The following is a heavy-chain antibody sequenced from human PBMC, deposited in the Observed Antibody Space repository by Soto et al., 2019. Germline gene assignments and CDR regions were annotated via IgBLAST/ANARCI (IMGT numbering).Heavy chain of an antibody. CDR3: SIVRVADSALDH. CDR1: GFIFSNNG. V-gene: IGHV3-30*03. J-gene: IGHJ4*02. Sequence: SLRLSCVGSGFIFSNNGMHWVRQTPGKGLEWVAFLSYDGSETFYADSVKGRFTVSRDNSKNTLFLHMRNLRRDDTAVYYCSIVRVADSALDHWGQETLVTVSS. D-gene: IGHD3-10*02. CDR2: LSYDGSET.